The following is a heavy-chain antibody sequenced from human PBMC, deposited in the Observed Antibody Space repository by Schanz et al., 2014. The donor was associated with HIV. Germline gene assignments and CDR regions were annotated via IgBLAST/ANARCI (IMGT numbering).Heavy chain of an antibody. V-gene: IGHV3-23*01. J-gene: IGHJ4*02. CDR3: AKRGPAAWDYFDS. CDR1: GFAFSDYA. Sequence: EVPLLESGGGLAQPGGSQRLSCAASGFAFSDYAMSWVRQAPGKGLEWVSTIGGTNTHYAESVEGRFTVSRDNSKDTLFLQMNSLRVDDTAVYYCAKRGPAAWDYFDSWGQGTLVTVSS. D-gene: IGHD6-13*01. CDR2: IGGTNT.